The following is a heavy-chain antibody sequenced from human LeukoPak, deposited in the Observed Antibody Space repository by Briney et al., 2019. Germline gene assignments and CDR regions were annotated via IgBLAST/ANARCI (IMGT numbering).Heavy chain of an antibody. V-gene: IGHV3-30*02. CDR1: GFTFSSYG. D-gene: IGHD2-2*01. Sequence: GGSLRLSCAASGFTFSSYGMHWVRQAPGKGLEWVAFIRYDGSNKYYADSVKGRFTISRDNSKNTPYLQMNSLRAEDTAVYYCAKEGCSSTSCYTDDYWGQGTLVTVSS. J-gene: IGHJ4*02. CDR2: IRYDGSNK. CDR3: AKEGCSSTSCYTDDY.